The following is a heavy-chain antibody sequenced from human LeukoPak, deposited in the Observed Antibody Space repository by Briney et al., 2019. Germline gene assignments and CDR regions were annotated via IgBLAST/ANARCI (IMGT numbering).Heavy chain of an antibody. D-gene: IGHD3-22*01. Sequence: PGGSLRLSCAASGFTVSSNYMSWVRQAPGEGLEWVSVIYSGGSTYYADSVKGRFTISRDNSKNTLYLQMNSLRAEDTAVYYCARSPVDDSSGYYSYYFDYWGRGTLVTVSS. CDR3: ARSPVDDSSGYYSYYFDY. CDR1: GFTVSSNY. J-gene: IGHJ4*02. V-gene: IGHV3-53*01. CDR2: IYSGGST.